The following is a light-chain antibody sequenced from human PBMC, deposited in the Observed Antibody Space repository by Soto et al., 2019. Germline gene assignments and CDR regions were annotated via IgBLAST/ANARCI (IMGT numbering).Light chain of an antibody. CDR2: AAS. Sequence: DIQLTQSPSSLSASVGDRVTLTCRASQSITNYFFWYQQKQGKAPKLLIYAASSWQSGVPSRFSGSESGTDFTLSISSLQPEDFATYYCQQSYSTPWTFGQGTKVEIK. V-gene: IGKV1-39*01. J-gene: IGKJ1*01. CDR3: QQSYSTPWT. CDR1: QSITNY.